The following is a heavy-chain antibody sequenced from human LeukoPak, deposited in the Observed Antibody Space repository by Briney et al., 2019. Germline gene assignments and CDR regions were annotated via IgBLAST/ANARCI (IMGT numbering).Heavy chain of an antibody. J-gene: IGHJ5*02. CDR3: ARVVGLTMIVVVYYWFDP. CDR1: GGSFSSSIW. V-gene: IGHV4-4*02. Sequence: SETLSLTCAVPGGSFSSSIWWTWVGQPPGKGLEWIGEIYHSGTTNYNPSLKSRVTISVDKSKNQFSLKLSSVTAADTAVYYCARVVGLTMIVVVYYWFDPWGQGTLVTVSS. CDR2: IYHSGTT. D-gene: IGHD3-22*01.